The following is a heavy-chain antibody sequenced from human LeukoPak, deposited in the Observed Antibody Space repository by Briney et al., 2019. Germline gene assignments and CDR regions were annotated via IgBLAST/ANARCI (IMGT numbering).Heavy chain of an antibody. D-gene: IGHD2-2*01. CDR3: ARGSVVGPSAHSAIFDY. V-gene: IGHV3-7*01. CDR1: GFTLSNCW. J-gene: IGHJ4*02. Sequence: GGSLRLSCAASGFTLSNCWMSWVRQAPGKGLEWVANIKQDGSEKYYVDSVKGRFTISRDNAKNSLYLQMNGLRAEDTAVYYCARGSVVGPSAHSAIFDYWGQGTLVTVSS. CDR2: IKQDGSEK.